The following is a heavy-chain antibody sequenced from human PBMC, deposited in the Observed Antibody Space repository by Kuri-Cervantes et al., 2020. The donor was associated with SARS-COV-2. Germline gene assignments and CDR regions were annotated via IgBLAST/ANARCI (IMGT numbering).Heavy chain of an antibody. CDR3: XKGMWELLPWGYYFDS. CDR2: ISSDSSHT. V-gene: IGHV3-11*05. J-gene: IGHJ4*02. CDR1: GYTFIYSH. Sequence: GESLKISCAASGYTFIYSHMSWIRQAPGKGLEWVSYISSDSSHTNNAESVKGRFTISRDNSKNTLYLQMNSLRVEDTAVYYCXKGMWELLPWGYYFDSWGQGTLVTVSS. D-gene: IGHD1-26*01.